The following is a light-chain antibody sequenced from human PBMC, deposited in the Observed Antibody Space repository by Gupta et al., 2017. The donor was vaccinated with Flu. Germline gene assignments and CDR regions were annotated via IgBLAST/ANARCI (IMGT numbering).Light chain of an antibody. Sequence: GETVTLTCASSTGAVTSGHYPYWFQQKPGQAPRTLIFDTNNKHSWTPARFPGSLLGGKAALTPSGAQPEDEAEYYWLLTHSGAPRPGDFGGG. CDR2: DTN. V-gene: IGLV7-46*01. CDR1: TGAVTSGHY. J-gene: IGLJ2*01. CDR3: LLTHSGAPRPGD.